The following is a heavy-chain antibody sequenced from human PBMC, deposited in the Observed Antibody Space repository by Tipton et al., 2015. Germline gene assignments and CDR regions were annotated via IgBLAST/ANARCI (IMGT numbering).Heavy chain of an antibody. Sequence: SLRLSCAASGFTFSTAWMHWVRQAPGKGLVWVSRIYSDASTISYADSVKGRFSISRDNAKNSLYLQMNSLRAEDTAVYYCARLHYDFWSDSDYWGQGTLVTVSS. CDR3: ARLHYDFWSDSDY. J-gene: IGHJ4*02. CDR2: IYSDASTI. D-gene: IGHD3-3*01. V-gene: IGHV3-74*01. CDR1: GFTFSTAW.